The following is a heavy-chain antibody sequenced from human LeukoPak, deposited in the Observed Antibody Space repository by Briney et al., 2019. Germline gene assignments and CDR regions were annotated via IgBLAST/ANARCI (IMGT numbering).Heavy chain of an antibody. D-gene: IGHD4-17*01. CDR2: LTASGETT. CDR3: AKSYGDYWPYYFDY. V-gene: IGHV3-23*01. CDR1: GFTFSRYA. Sequence: GGSLRLSCAASGFTFSRYAMSWVRQAPGKGLEWVSALTASGETTYYADSVKGRFTISRDNSKNTLFLQMNSLRAEDTAVYYCAKSYGDYWPYYFDYWGQGTLVTVSS. J-gene: IGHJ4*02.